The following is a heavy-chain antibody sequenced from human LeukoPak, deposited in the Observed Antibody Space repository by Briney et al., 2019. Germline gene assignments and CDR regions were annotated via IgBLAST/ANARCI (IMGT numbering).Heavy chain of an antibody. J-gene: IGHJ4*02. CDR3: ARSLYSYGKPPSFDY. V-gene: IGHV4-59*01. D-gene: IGHD5-18*01. CDR1: GGSISSYY. Sequence: SETLSLTCTVSGGSISSYYWSWIRQPPGKGLEWIGYIYYSGSTNYNPSLKSRVTISVDTSKNQFSLKLSSVTAADTAVYYCARSLYSYGKPPSFDYWGQGTLVTVSS. CDR2: IYYSGST.